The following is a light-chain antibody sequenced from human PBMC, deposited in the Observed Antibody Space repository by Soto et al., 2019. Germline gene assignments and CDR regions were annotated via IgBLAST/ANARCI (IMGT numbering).Light chain of an antibody. CDR1: SSDVGGYNY. CDR3: SSYTTSNTRQIV. Sequence: QSALTQPASVSGSPGQSITISCTGTSSDVGGYNYVSWYQHHPGKAPKLMIFDVSNRPSGVSNRFSGSKSGNTASLTISGLTPEDEADYYCSSYTTSNTRQIVFGTGTKLTVL. V-gene: IGLV2-14*03. CDR2: DVS. J-gene: IGLJ1*01.